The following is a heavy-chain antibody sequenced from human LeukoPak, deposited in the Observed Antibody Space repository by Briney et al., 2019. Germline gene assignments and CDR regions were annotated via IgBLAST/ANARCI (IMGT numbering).Heavy chain of an antibody. CDR1: GFTFSDFW. V-gene: IGHV3-7*01. CDR2: IKQDGSEK. Sequence: QPGGSLRLSCAASGFTFSDFWMNWVRQAPGKGLEWVASIKQDGSEKYYVDSVKGRFSISRDNAKNSLRLQMNSLRAEDTAVYYCARDHTVDGLVFDYWGQGILVTVSS. CDR3: ARDHTVDGLVFDY. D-gene: IGHD6-19*01. J-gene: IGHJ4*02.